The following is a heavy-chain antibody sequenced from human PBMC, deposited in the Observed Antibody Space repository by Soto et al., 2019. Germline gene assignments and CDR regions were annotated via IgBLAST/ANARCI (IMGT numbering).Heavy chain of an antibody. D-gene: IGHD1-1*01. CDR1: GFAFGSYW. CDR3: LRDQRHWNEFADQ. Sequence: VQLVESGGGLVQPGGSLRLSCAASGFAFGSYWMHWVRQAPGKGLVWVSRISQDGAIATQADSVKGRFTISRDNAKTTLFLQRNSLIADDTAVYYCLRDQRHWNEFADQWGQGTLVTVSS. CDR2: ISQDGAIA. J-gene: IGHJ4*02. V-gene: IGHV3-74*01.